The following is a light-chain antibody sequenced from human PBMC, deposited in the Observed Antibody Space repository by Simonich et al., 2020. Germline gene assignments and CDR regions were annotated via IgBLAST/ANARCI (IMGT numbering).Light chain of an antibody. Sequence: DIVMTQSPDSLAVSLVERATINCKSSQSVLYSSNNKNYFAWYQQKPGQPPKLLIYWASTREAGVPDRFSGSGSGTDFTLTISSLQAEDVAVYYCQQYYSTPLTFGGGTKVEIK. CDR3: QQYYSTPLT. CDR1: QSVLYSSNNKNY. V-gene: IGKV4-1*01. J-gene: IGKJ4*01. CDR2: WAS.